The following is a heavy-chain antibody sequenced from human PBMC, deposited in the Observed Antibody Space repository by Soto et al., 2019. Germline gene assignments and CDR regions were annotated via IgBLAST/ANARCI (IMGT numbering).Heavy chain of an antibody. CDR1: GYTFTSYD. CDR2: MNANSGNP. J-gene: IGHJ4*02. Sequence: QVQLVQSGAEVKKPGASVKVSCKASGYTFTSYDINWVRQATGQGLEWMGWMNANSGNPGYAQKLQGRVTMTRNTPISTAYMELSTLRSDDTAVYYCASVNEWLGGLENWGQGTLVNVSS. CDR3: ASVNEWLGGLEN. V-gene: IGHV1-8*01. D-gene: IGHD6-19*01.